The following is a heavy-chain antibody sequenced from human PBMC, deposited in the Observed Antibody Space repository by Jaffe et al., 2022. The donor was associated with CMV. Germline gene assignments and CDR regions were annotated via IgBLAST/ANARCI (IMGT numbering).Heavy chain of an antibody. CDR3: AKDRPSPYNWNDGYYYYGMDV. CDR2: ISGSGGST. J-gene: IGHJ6*02. Sequence: EVQLVESGGGLVQPGGSLRLSCAASGFTFSSYAMSWVRQAPGKGLEWVSAISGSGGSTYYADSVKGRFTISRDNSKNTLYLQMNSLRAEDTAVYYCAKDRPSPYNWNDGYYYYGMDVWGQGTTVTVSS. V-gene: IGHV3-23*04. D-gene: IGHD1-20*01. CDR1: GFTFSSYA.